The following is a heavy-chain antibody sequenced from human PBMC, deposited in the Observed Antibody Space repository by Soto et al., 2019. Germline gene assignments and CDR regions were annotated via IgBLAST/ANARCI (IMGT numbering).Heavy chain of an antibody. D-gene: IGHD2-2*01. J-gene: IGHJ5*02. CDR2: INHSGST. CDR3: VRERKYQLLSWYWFDP. V-gene: IGHV4-34*01. CDR1: GGSFSGYY. Sequence: SETLSLTCAVYGGSFSGYYWSWIRQPPGKGLEWIGEINHSGSTNYNPSLKSRVTISVDTSKNQFSLQLNSVTPEDTAVYYCVRERKYQLLSWYWFDPWGQGTVVT.